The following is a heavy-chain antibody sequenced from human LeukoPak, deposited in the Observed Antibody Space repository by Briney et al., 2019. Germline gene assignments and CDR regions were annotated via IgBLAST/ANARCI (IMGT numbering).Heavy chain of an antibody. Sequence: PSETLSLTCTVSGGSISSSTYYWSWIRQPPGKGLEWIGEINHSGSTNYNPSLKSRVTISVDTSKNRFSLKLSSVTAADTAVYYCARKRQPDYYDSSGYSIKGSWFDPWGQGTLVTVSS. CDR1: GGSISSSTYY. D-gene: IGHD3-22*01. J-gene: IGHJ5*02. CDR3: ARKRQPDYYDSSGYSIKGSWFDP. V-gene: IGHV4-39*07. CDR2: INHSGST.